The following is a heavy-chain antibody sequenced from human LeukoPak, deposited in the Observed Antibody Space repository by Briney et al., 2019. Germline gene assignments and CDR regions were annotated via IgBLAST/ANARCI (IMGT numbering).Heavy chain of an antibody. V-gene: IGHV3-23*01. J-gene: IGHJ3*02. CDR1: GFTFTNYW. CDR2: ISGGGSYT. D-gene: IGHD3-22*01. CDR3: AKYQIGDNVRSGFDI. Sequence: GGSLRLSCAASGFTFTNYWMSWVRQAPGEGLEWVAVISGGGSYTNYADSVKGRFTISRDNSKNTLDLQMNSLRAEDTAVYYCAKYQIGDNVRSGFDIWGRGTTVTVSS.